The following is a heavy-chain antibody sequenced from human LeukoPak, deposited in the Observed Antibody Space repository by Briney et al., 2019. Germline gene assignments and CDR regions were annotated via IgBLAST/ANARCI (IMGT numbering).Heavy chain of an antibody. CDR1: GFTFSSYA. D-gene: IGHD2-21*01. CDR3: AHSRSRLPGWADY. CDR2: ISGSGGST. J-gene: IGHJ4*02. Sequence: GASLRLSCAASGFTFSSYAMSWVRQAPGKGLEWVSAISGSGGSTYYADSMKGRFTIPRDNSKNTLYLHMNSLRAEDTAVYYCAHSRSRLPGWADYWGQGTLVTVSS. V-gene: IGHV3-23*01.